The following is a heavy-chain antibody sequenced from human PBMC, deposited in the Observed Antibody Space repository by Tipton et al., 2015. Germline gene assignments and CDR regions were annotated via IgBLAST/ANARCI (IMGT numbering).Heavy chain of an antibody. Sequence: TLSLTCTVSGGSISSSSYYWGWIRQPPGKGLEWIGSIYYSGSTYYNPSLKSRVTMSLDTSKNQFSLKLSSVTAADTAVYYCARRVAVADTADYWGQGSLVTVSS. CDR1: GGSISSSSYY. V-gene: IGHV4-39*01. J-gene: IGHJ4*02. CDR2: IYYSGST. CDR3: ARRVAVADTADY. D-gene: IGHD6-19*01.